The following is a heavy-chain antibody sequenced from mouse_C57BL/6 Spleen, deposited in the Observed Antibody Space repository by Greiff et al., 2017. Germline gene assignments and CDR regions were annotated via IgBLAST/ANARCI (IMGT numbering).Heavy chain of an antibody. CDR2: IYPRSGNT. D-gene: IGHD1-1*01. Sequence: QVQLKQSGAELARPGASVKLSCKASGYTFTSYGISWVKQRTGQGLEWIGEIYPRSGNTYYNEKFKGKATLTADKSSSTAYMELRSLTSEDSAVYFCARFTTVVANYAMDYWGQGTSVTVSS. CDR1: GYTFTSYG. J-gene: IGHJ4*01. V-gene: IGHV1-81*01. CDR3: ARFTTVVANYAMDY.